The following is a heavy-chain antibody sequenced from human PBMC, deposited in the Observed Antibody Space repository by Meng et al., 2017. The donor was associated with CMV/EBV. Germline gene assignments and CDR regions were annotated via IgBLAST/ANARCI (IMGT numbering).Heavy chain of an antibody. CDR3: AREHTAMVTWGLLDY. CDR2: ISYDGSNK. J-gene: IGHJ4*02. D-gene: IGHD5-18*01. V-gene: IGHV3-30-3*01. CDR1: GFTFSDYY. Sequence: GGSLRLSCAASGFTFSDYYMSWIRQAPGKGLEWVAVISYDGSNKYYADSVKGRFTISRDNSKNTLYLQMNSLRAEDTAVYYCAREHTAMVTWGLLDYWGQGTLVTVSS.